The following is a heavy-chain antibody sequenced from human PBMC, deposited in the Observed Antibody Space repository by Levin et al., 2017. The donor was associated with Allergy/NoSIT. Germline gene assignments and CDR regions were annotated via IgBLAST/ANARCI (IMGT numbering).Heavy chain of an antibody. CDR3: AKSPGIATTGNSYYYGMDV. CDR1: GFIFSDYG. J-gene: IGHJ6*02. CDR2: IWYDGSNK. V-gene: IGHV3-33*06. Sequence: GGSLRLSCAASGFIFSDYGMVWVRQAPGKGLEWVALIWYDGSNKYYADSVKGRFTISRDNSKNTLSLQMNSLRADDTAVYYCAKSPGIATTGNSYYYGMDVWGQGTTVTVSS. D-gene: IGHD6-13*01.